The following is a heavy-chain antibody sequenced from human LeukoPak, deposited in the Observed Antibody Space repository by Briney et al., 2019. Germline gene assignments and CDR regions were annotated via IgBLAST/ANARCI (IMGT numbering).Heavy chain of an antibody. CDR3: ARDGSGLAVRGWFDF. J-gene: IGHJ5*01. V-gene: IGHV3-33*01. CDR2: IWYDGSYE. D-gene: IGHD3-10*01. CDR1: GFALNKYG. Sequence: GGSLRLSCVASGFALNKYGVHWVRQAPGKGLEWVAVIWYDGSYEYYADPVKGRLAISRDNDKNTVNLQMNSLRVEDTAVYYCARDGSGLAVRGWFDFWGRGTVVTVSS.